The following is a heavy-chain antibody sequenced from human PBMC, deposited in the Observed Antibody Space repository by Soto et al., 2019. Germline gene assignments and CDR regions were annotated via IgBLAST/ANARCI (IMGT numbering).Heavy chain of an antibody. CDR1: GFTFSDYY. CDR3: ARDPIGYSYGYGYYYYYGMDV. J-gene: IGHJ6*02. CDR2: ISSSGSTI. Sequence: PVGSLRLSCAASGFTFSDYYMSWIGQAPGKGLEWVSYISSSGSTIYYADSVKGRFTISRDNAKNSLYLQMNSLRAEDTAVYYCARDPIGYSYGYGYYYYYGMDVWGQGTTVTVSS. D-gene: IGHD5-18*01. V-gene: IGHV3-11*01.